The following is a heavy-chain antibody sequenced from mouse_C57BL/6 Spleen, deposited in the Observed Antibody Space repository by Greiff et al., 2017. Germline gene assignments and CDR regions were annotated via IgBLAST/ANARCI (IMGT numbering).Heavy chain of an antibody. CDR2: IYPGDGDT. CDR1: GYAFSSSW. J-gene: IGHJ3*01. Sequence: VQLQQSGPELVKPGASVKISCKASGYAFSSSWMNWVKQRPGKGLEWIGRIYPGDGDTNYNGKFKGKATLTADKSSSTAYMQLSSLTSEDSAVYSCAGNGDGFAYWGQGTLVTVSA. CDR3: AGNGDGFAY. V-gene: IGHV1-82*01. D-gene: IGHD4-1*01.